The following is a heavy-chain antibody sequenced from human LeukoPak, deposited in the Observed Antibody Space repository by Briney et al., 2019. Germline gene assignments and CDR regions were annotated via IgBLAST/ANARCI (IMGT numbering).Heavy chain of an antibody. CDR1: GLSLSSSN. J-gene: IGHJ2*01. V-gene: IGHV3-48*04. CDR3: TEDLGLRRMI. Sequence: GGSQRLSCAPSGLSLSSSNMHCVRQSPGGGLECLSYISAGSGTVFSADSVKGRFTISRDNARESLVLQMNSLRVEDTAVYYCTEDLGLRRMIWGRGTLVILSS. CDR2: ISAGSGTV.